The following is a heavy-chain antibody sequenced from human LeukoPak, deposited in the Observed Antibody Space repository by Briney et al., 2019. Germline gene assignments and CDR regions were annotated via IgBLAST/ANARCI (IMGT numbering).Heavy chain of an antibody. Sequence: GGSLRLSCAASGFTLNNAWMSWVRQAPGKGLEWLGRIKRETDGGTIDYATPVKGRFTISRDDSRNTLYLQMDSLKIEDTAVYYCTTDRYYDNSELQFQHWGQGTLVTVSS. CDR1: GFTLNNAW. CDR3: TTDRYYDNSELQFQH. V-gene: IGHV3-15*01. CDR2: IKRETDGGTI. D-gene: IGHD3-22*01. J-gene: IGHJ1*01.